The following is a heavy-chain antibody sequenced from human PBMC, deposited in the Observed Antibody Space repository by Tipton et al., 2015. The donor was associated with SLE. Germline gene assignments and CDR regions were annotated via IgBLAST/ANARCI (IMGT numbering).Heavy chain of an antibody. CDR2: LDYSGST. CDR1: GGSIRSSTYY. CDR3: ARAVGDTSGYLDY. J-gene: IGHJ4*02. Sequence: TLSFTCTVSGGSIRSSTYYWGWIRQPPGKGLEWIGSLDYSGSTYYNPSLKSRINISVDTSKNQFSLKLSSVTAADTAVYYCARAVGDTSGYLDYWGLGTLVTVSS. V-gene: IGHV4-39*07. D-gene: IGHD3-22*01.